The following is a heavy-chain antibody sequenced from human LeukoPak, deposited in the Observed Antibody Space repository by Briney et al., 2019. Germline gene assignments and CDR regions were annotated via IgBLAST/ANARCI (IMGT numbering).Heavy chain of an antibody. J-gene: IGHJ6*04. V-gene: IGHV4-31*03. CDR2: IYYSGST. Sequence: SQTLSLTCTVSGGSISSGGDYWSWIRQHPGKGLEWIGYIYYSGSTYYNPSLKSRVTISVDTSKNQFSLKLSSVTAADTAVYYCARDLGGVATYYGMDVWGKGTTVTVSS. D-gene: IGHD5-12*01. CDR1: GGSISSGGDY. CDR3: ARDLGGVATYYGMDV.